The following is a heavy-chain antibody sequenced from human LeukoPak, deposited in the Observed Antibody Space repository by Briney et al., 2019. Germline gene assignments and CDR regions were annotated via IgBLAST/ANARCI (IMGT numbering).Heavy chain of an antibody. Sequence: GGSLRLSCAASGFTFSSYSMNWVRQAPGKGLEWVSSISSSSSYIYYADSVKGRFTISRDNAKNSLYLQMNSLRAEDTAVYYCARILSGYSSGWYSDYWGQGTLVTISS. CDR3: ARILSGYSSGWYSDY. D-gene: IGHD6-19*01. CDR2: ISSSSSYI. J-gene: IGHJ4*02. CDR1: GFTFSSYS. V-gene: IGHV3-21*01.